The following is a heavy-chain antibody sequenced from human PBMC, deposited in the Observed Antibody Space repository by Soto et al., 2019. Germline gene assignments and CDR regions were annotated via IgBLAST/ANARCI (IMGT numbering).Heavy chain of an antibody. D-gene: IGHD2-15*01. CDR3: AKDHPVVTSSPPGF. Sequence: QVQLVESGGGVIQPGRSLRLSCAGSGFIFTTYGIHWVRQAPGKGLEWVALVSSDGRNRFYADSVNGRFTISRDNYTVYLQINSLRTDDTALYYCAKDHPVVTSSPPGFWGQGTLVTVSS. CDR1: GFIFTTYG. CDR2: VSSDGRNR. V-gene: IGHV3-30*18. J-gene: IGHJ4*02.